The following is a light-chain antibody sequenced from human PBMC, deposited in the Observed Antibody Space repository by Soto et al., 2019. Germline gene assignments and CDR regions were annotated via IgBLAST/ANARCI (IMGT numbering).Light chain of an antibody. Sequence: EIVMSQSPATLAVSPGERATLSCRASQSVSSNLAWYQQKPGQAPRLLIYGASIRATGIPARFSCSRSGTEFSLTISSLQSEDFAVYYCQPYDNCPPITFGQGTRLEIK. J-gene: IGKJ5*01. CDR2: GAS. V-gene: IGKV3-15*01. CDR1: QSVSSN. CDR3: QPYDNCPPIT.